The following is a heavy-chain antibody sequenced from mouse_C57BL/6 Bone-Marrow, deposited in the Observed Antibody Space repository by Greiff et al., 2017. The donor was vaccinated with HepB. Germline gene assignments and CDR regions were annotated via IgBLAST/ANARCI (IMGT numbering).Heavy chain of an antibody. CDR2: IYPGDGDT. CDR3: ASGGGYYCYAMDY. Sequence: VQLQQSGPELVKPGASVKISCKASGYAFSSSWMNWVKQRPGKGFEWIGRIYPGDGDTNYNGKFKGKATLTADKSSSTAYMQLSSLTSEDSAVYFCASGGGYYCYAMDYWGQGTSVTVSS. J-gene: IGHJ4*01. D-gene: IGHD2-3*01. CDR1: GYAFSSSW. V-gene: IGHV1-82*01.